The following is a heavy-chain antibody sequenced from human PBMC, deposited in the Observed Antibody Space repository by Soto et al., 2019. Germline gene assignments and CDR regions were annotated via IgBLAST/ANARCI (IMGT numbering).Heavy chain of an antibody. Sequence: GGSLRLSCVASEFTFSSYSMNWVRQAPGKGLEWVSYISGASKTIYYADSLKGRFTISRDNAKNSLYLQMNSLRDEDTAVYYSARDGRQGYDMDVWGQGTTVTVSS. V-gene: IGHV3-48*02. J-gene: IGHJ6*02. CDR2: ISGASKTI. CDR3: ARDGRQGYDMDV. CDR1: EFTFSSYS.